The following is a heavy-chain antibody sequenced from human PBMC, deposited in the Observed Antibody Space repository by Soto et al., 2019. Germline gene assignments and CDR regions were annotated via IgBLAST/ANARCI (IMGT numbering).Heavy chain of an antibody. V-gene: IGHV1-18*01. D-gene: IGHD6-13*01. CDR3: ARDLAAAGPFDC. CDR2: ISAYNGNT. J-gene: IGHJ4*02. Sequence: QVQLVQSGAEVKKPGASVKVSCKASGYTFTNYAFSWVRQAPGQGLEWMGWISAYNGNTNYPQKLQGRVTMTTDTSASTAYMELRRLRSDDTAVDYCARDLAAAGPFDCWGQGTLVTVSS. CDR1: GYTFTNYA.